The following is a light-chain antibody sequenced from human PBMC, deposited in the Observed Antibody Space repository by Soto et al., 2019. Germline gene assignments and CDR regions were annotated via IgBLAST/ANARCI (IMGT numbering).Light chain of an antibody. Sequence: QSALTQPPSASGSPGQSVTISCTGTSSDVGAYNYLSWYQQHPVKAPKLLIYEVSKRPSGVPDRFSAAKSGNTASLTVSGLQAEVEADYYCSSYAGSNNYVFGTGTKLTV. V-gene: IGLV2-8*01. J-gene: IGLJ1*01. CDR3: SSYAGSNNYV. CDR1: SSDVGAYNY. CDR2: EVS.